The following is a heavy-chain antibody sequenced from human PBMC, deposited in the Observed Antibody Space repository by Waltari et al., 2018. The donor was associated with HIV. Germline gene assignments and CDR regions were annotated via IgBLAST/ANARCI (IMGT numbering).Heavy chain of an antibody. Sequence: EVQLVESGGGWIEPGGSLRLSGSACGLTVRRNYMSWVRQAPGKGLEWVSVIYSGGSSYYAYSVKGRFTISRDNSKNTLSLHINSLGPEDTAVYYCARDPRSSGYYGMDVWGQGTTVTVSS. V-gene: IGHV3-53*01. D-gene: IGHD1-26*01. CDR1: GLTVRRNY. J-gene: IGHJ6*02. CDR3: ARDPRSSGYYGMDV. CDR2: IYSGGSS.